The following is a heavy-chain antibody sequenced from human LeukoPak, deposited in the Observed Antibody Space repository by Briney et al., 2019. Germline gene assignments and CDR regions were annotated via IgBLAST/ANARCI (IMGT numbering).Heavy chain of an antibody. CDR1: GYSFTDYY. V-gene: IGHV1-2*02. CDR3: ARADRLHGGPYLIGP. Sequence: ASVNVSCKTSGYSFTDYYMHWVRQAPGQGLEWMGWINPNSGGTSAAQKFQGRVTMTRDTSITTVYMEVSWLTSDDAAIYYCARADRLHGGPYLIGPWGQGTLVTVSS. CDR2: INPNSGGT. D-gene: IGHD2-21*01. J-gene: IGHJ5*02.